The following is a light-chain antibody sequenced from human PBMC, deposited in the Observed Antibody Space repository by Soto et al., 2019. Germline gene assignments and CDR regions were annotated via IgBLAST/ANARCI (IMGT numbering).Light chain of an antibody. V-gene: IGLV3-21*02. CDR2: DDR. J-gene: IGLJ1*01. CDR3: QVWDSSSDHQV. Sequence: SYELTQPPSVSVAPGQTARITCGGNNIGSKSVHWYQQKPGQAPVLVVYDDRDRPSGIPERFSGSNSGNTATLTISRVEAGDEADYYRQVWDSSSDHQVFGTGTKVTVL. CDR1: NIGSKS.